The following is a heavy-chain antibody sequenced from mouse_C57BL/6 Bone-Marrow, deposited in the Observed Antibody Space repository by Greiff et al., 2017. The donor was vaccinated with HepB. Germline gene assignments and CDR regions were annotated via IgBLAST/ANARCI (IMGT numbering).Heavy chain of an antibody. V-gene: IGHV1-50*01. D-gene: IGHD1-1*01. J-gene: IGHJ4*01. CDR1: GYNFTSYW. CDR2: IDPSDSYT. CDR3: AREGNYYGVYYAMDY. Sequence: VQLQQPGAELVKPGASVKLSCKASGYNFTSYWMQWVKQRPGQGLEWIGEIDPSDSYTNYNQKFKGKATLTVDTSSSTAYMQLSSLTSEDSAVYYCAREGNYYGVYYAMDYWGQGTSVTVAS.